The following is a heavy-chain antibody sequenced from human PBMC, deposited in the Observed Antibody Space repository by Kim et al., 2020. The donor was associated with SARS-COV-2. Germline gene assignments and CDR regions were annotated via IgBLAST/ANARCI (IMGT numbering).Heavy chain of an antibody. CDR3: AKGDGGLDY. CDR2: GST. Sequence: GSTYYADSVKGRFTISRDNSKNTLYLQMNSLRAEDTAVYYCAKGDGGLDYWGQGTLVTVSS. D-gene: IGHD4-17*01. J-gene: IGHJ4*02. V-gene: IGHV3-23*01.